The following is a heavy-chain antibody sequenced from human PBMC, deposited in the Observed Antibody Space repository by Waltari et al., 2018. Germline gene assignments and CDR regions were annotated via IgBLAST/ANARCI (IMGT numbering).Heavy chain of an antibody. Sequence: QLQLQESGPGLVKPSETLSLTCTVSGGSISSSSYYWGWIRQPPGKGLEWIGSIYYSGRTYYNPSPKSRVTISVDTSKNQFSLKLSSVTAADTAVYYWARSSSGGDYWGQGTLVTVSS. D-gene: IGHD6-6*01. J-gene: IGHJ4*02. V-gene: IGHV4-39*01. CDR1: GGSISSSSYY. CDR2: IYYSGRT. CDR3: ARSSSGGDY.